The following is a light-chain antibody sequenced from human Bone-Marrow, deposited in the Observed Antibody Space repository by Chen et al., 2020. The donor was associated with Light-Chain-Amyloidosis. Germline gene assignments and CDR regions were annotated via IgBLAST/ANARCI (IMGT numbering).Light chain of an antibody. CDR2: EVS. CDR1: SSDVGNYNH. Sequence: QSALTQPASVSGSPGQSLTISCSGISSDVGNYNHVSWYQQHPGKAPKLLIYEVSNRPSGFSSRFSGSKSGNTASLTISGLQAEDEAFYYCTSYTGTLVFGGGTKLTVL. V-gene: IGLV2-14*01. CDR3: TSYTGTLV. J-gene: IGLJ3*02.